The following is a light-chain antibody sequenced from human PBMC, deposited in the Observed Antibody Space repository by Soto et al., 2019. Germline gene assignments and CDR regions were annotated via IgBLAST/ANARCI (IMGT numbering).Light chain of an antibody. Sequence: QSVLTQPASVSGSPGQSITISCTGTRSDVGGYNYVSWYQQHPGRAPKLIISDVSNRPSGISNRFSGSKSGNTASLAISGLQAEDEADYYCSSYTIGNTWVFGGGTKVTVL. CDR3: SSYTIGNTWV. CDR2: DVS. V-gene: IGLV2-14*03. CDR1: RSDVGGYNY. J-gene: IGLJ3*02.